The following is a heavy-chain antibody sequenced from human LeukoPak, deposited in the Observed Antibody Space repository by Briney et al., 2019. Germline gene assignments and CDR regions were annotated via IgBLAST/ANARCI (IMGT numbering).Heavy chain of an antibody. V-gene: IGHV4-34*01. CDR2: INHSGST. J-gene: IGHJ4*02. Sequence: SETLSLTCAVYGGSFSGYYWSWIRQPPGKGLEWMGEINHSGSTNYNPSLKSRVTISVDTSKNQFSLKLSSVTAADTAVYYCARGSDDYDSSGYYDYWGQGTLVTVSS. D-gene: IGHD3-22*01. CDR3: ARGSDDYDSSGYYDY. CDR1: GGSFSGYY.